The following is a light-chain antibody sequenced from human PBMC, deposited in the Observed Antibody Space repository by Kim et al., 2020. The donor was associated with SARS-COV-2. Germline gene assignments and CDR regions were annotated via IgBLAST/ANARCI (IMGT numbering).Light chain of an antibody. CDR3: QSYDSDNQGV. J-gene: IGLJ2*01. CDR1: SGSIASNY. V-gene: IGLV6-57*03. CDR2: EDN. Sequence: KTVTISCTRRSGSIASNYLQWYQQRPVSAPTTLVNEDNQRPSGVPDRFSGSIDSSSNSASLTISGLKTEDEADYYCQSYDSDNQGVFGGGTQLTVL.